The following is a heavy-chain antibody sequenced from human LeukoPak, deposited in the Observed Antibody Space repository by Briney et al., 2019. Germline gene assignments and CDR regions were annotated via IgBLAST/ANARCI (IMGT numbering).Heavy chain of an antibody. V-gene: IGHV3-30*04. CDR3: ARESNRYYDRDPSYCDH. J-gene: IGHJ4*02. CDR2: ISYDGSNK. D-gene: IGHD3-22*01. Sequence: GRSLRLSCAASGFTFSSYAMHWVRQAPGKGLEWVAIISYDGSNKYYADSVKGRFTISRDNSKNTLYLQMNSLRAEDTAIYYCARESNRYYDRDPSYCDHWGQGTLVTVSS. CDR1: GFTFSSYA.